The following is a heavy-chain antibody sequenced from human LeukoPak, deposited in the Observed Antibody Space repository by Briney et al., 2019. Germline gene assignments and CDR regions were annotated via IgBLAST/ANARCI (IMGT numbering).Heavy chain of an antibody. CDR3: ARGRSGRIAAAQDI. Sequence: SVKVSCKASGFTSTNFAVQWVRQARGQRLEWIGWIIVGSGATKCAQDFQERVTITRDLSTSTLYMELRSLTSEDTAVYYCARGRSGRIAAAQDIWGQGTMVTVSS. D-gene: IGHD6-13*01. CDR1: GFTSTNFA. J-gene: IGHJ3*02. V-gene: IGHV1-58*01. CDR2: IIVGSGAT.